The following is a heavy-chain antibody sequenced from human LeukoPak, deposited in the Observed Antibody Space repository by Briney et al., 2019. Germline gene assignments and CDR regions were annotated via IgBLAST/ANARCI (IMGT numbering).Heavy chain of an antibody. CDR2: ISYDGSNK. CDR3: ARSVGGGVSGTGDWFDP. V-gene: IGHV3-30*03. J-gene: IGHJ5*02. D-gene: IGHD6-19*01. CDR1: GFTFSSYG. Sequence: GGSLRLSCAASGFTFSSYGMHWVRQAPGKGLEWVAVISYDGSNKYYADSVKGRFTISRDNSKNTLYLQMNSLRAEDTAVYYCARSVGGGVSGTGDWFDPWGQGTRVTVSS.